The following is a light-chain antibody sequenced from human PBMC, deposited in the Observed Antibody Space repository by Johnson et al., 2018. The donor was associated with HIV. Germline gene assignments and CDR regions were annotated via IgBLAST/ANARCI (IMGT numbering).Light chain of an antibody. CDR3: GTWGSSLSAHV. V-gene: IGLV1-51*02. J-gene: IGLJ1*01. CDR2: ENN. Sequence: QSVLTQPPSVSAAPGQKVTISCSGSSSNIGNNYVSWYQQLPGTAPKLLIYENNKRPSGIPDRFSGSKSGTSATLGITGLQTGDEADYYCGTWGSSLSAHVVGRGTKVTVL. CDR1: SSNIGNNY.